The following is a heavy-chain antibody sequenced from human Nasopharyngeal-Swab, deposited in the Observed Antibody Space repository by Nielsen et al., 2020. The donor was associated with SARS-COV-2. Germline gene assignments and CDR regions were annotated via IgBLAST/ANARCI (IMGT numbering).Heavy chain of an antibody. CDR1: GFTFSSSG. Sequence: GGSLRLSCAASGFTFSSSGMDWVRQAPGKGLEWVAVISYDGSNEYYGDSVKGRFTISRDNSKNTLYLQMNSLRVDDTAVYYCAKDVHGDCGGIDYWGQGILVTVSS. CDR2: ISYDGSNE. CDR3: AKDVHGDCGGIDY. J-gene: IGHJ4*02. V-gene: IGHV3-30*18. D-gene: IGHD4-17*01.